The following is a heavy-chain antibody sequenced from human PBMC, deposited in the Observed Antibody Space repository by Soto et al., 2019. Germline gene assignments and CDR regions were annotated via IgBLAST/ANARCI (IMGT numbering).Heavy chain of an antibody. V-gene: IGHV4-59*01. CDR3: ARVPYDFWSGYSRGGYYYYYMDV. CDR1: GGSISRYY. D-gene: IGHD3-3*01. J-gene: IGHJ6*03. CDR2: IYYSGST. Sequence: PAETLSLTCTVSGGSISRYYWSWIRQPPGKGLEWIGYIYYSGSTNYNPSLKSRVTISVDTSKNQFSLKLSSVTAADTAVYYCARVPYDFWSGYSRGGYYYYYMDVWGKGTTVTVSS.